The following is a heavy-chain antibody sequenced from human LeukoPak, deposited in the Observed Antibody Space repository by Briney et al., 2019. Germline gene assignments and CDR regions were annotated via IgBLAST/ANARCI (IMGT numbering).Heavy chain of an antibody. Sequence: GGSLRLCCAAAGFIFSYYAMRWVRQVAGRGLGLVSTIGSRGDSTYVADSVKGRFTISRDNAKNSLSLQMHTVRAEDTAVYYCVKGPRPDITVAHTVENWGQGTLVTVSS. CDR1: GFIFSYYA. V-gene: IGHV3-23*01. J-gene: IGHJ4*02. D-gene: IGHD6-19*01. CDR3: VKGPRPDITVAHTVEN. CDR2: IGSRGDST.